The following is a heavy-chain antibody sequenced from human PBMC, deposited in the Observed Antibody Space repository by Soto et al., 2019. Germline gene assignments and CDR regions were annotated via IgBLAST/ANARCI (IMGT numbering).Heavy chain of an antibody. Sequence: QVQLVESGGGVVQPGRSLRLSCAASGFTFSSYGMHWVRQAPGKGLEWVAVISYDGSNKYYADSVKGRFTISRDNSKNTLYLQMNSLRAEDTAVYYCAKDLPIYGDYHPDAFDIWGQGTMVTVSS. D-gene: IGHD4-17*01. CDR1: GFTFSSYG. J-gene: IGHJ3*02. CDR2: ISYDGSNK. CDR3: AKDLPIYGDYHPDAFDI. V-gene: IGHV3-30*18.